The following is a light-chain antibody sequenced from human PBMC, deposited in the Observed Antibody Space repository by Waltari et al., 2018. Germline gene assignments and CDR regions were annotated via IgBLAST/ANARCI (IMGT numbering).Light chain of an antibody. J-gene: IGLJ3*02. Sequence: NFMLTQPNSVSESPGKTVNITCTRSSGGIARSHVQWSRPRPGRAPTTLIYQVYRRPAGAPDRFSGYSAISSTSASLTIARLEPEDEADYYCQSYDATTQVFGGGTKLTVL. CDR3: QSYDATTQV. CDR1: SGGIARSH. CDR2: QVY. V-gene: IGLV6-57*03.